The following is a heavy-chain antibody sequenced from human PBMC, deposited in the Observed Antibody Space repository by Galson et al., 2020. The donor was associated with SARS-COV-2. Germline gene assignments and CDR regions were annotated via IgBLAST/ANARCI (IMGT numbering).Heavy chain of an antibody. CDR3: AKDCYNVFRYFDY. Sequence: GGSLRLSCAASGFTFSSYALSWVRKAPGKGLEWVSGISGSGGSTYYADSVKGRVTISRDKSKNTLYLQMNSLRAEDTAVYYCAKDCYNVFRYFDYWGQGTLVTVSS. CDR1: GFTFSSYA. CDR2: ISGSGGST. J-gene: IGHJ4*02. D-gene: IGHD3-10*02. V-gene: IGHV3-23*01.